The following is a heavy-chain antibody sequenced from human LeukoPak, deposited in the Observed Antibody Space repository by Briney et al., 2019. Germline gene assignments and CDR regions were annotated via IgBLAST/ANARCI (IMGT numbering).Heavy chain of an antibody. CDR2: ISGSGGST. V-gene: IGHV3-23*01. CDR3: AKKGHCSSTSCYDLYYYGMDV. Sequence: PGGSLRLSCAASGFTFSSYAMSWVRQAPGKGLEWVSAISGSGGSTYYADSVKGRFTISRDNSKNTLYLQMNSLRAEDTAVYYCAKKGHCSSTSCYDLYYYGMDVWGQGTTVTVSS. CDR1: GFTFSSYA. D-gene: IGHD2-2*01. J-gene: IGHJ6*02.